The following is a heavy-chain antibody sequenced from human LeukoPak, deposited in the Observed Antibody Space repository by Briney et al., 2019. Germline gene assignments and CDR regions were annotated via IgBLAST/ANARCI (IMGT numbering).Heavy chain of an antibody. CDR2: IDTSGST. D-gene: IGHD2-2*01. CDR3: ARRPHYCSSTSCYSYYYYYMDV. CDR1: GGSITSYY. Sequence: SETLSLTCTVSGGSITSYYWNWIRQPAGKGLEWIGRIDTSGSTNYNPSLKSRVTMSVDTSKNQFSLKLSSVTAADTAVYYCARRPHYCSSTSCYSYYYYYMDVWGKGTTVTVSS. J-gene: IGHJ6*03. V-gene: IGHV4-4*07.